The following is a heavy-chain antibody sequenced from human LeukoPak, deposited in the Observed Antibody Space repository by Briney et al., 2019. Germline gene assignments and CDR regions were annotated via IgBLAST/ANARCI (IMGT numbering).Heavy chain of an antibody. Sequence: SGTLSLTCAVYGGSFSTYYWSWIRQPPGKGLEWIGEVNHGGSTNYNPSLKGRVTISVDTSTNQFSLKLSSVTAADTAVYYCARAPPYCSSTSCYPNRWFDPWGQGTLVTVSS. D-gene: IGHD2-2*01. CDR2: VNHGGST. V-gene: IGHV4-34*01. CDR1: GGSFSTYY. J-gene: IGHJ5*02. CDR3: ARAPPYCSSTSCYPNRWFDP.